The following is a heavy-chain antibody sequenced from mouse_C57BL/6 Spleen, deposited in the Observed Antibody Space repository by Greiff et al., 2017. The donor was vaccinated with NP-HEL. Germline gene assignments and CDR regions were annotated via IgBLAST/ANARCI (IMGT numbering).Heavy chain of an antibody. CDR1: GYTFTSYW. CDR2: IDPSDSYT. Sequence: QVQLQQSGAELVMPGASVKLSCKASGYTFTSYWMHWVKQRPGQGLEWIGEIDPSDSYTNYNQKFKGKSTLTVDKSSSTAYMQLSSLTSEDSAVYYCARSLITTVAFDYWGQGTTLTVSS. J-gene: IGHJ2*01. CDR3: ARSLITTVAFDY. V-gene: IGHV1-69*01. D-gene: IGHD1-1*01.